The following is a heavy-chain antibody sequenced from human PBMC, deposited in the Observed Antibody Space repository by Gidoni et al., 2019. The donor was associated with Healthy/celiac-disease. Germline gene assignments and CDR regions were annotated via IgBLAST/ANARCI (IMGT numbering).Heavy chain of an antibody. D-gene: IGHD5-18*01. CDR1: GFTFSSYA. CDR2: ISYDGSNK. Sequence: QVQLVESGGGVVQPGRSLRLSCAASGFTFSSYAMHWVRQAPGKGLEWVAVISYDGSNKYYADSVKGRFTISRDNSKNTLYLQMNSLRAEDTVVYYCARDDTAMVNWYFDLWGRGTLVTVSS. J-gene: IGHJ2*01. CDR3: ARDDTAMVNWYFDL. V-gene: IGHV3-30*04.